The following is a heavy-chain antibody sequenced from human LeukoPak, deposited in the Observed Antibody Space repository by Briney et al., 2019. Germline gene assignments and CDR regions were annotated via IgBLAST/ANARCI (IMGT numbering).Heavy chain of an antibody. V-gene: IGHV4-34*01. CDR3: ARAAVARYYFDY. J-gene: IGHJ4*02. CDR2: INHSGST. Sequence: GSLRLSCAASGFTFSSYAMSWVRQPPGKGLEWIGEINHSGSTNYNPSLKSRVTISVDTSKNQFSLKLSSVTAADTAVYYCARAAVARYYFDYWGQGTLVTVSS. D-gene: IGHD6-19*01. CDR1: GFTFSSYA.